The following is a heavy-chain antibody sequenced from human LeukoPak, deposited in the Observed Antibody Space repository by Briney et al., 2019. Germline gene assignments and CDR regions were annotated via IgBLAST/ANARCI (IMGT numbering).Heavy chain of an antibody. D-gene: IGHD3-16*01. CDR1: GGSISSYY. J-gene: IGHJ5*02. V-gene: IGHV4-59*01. CDR2: IYYSGST. CDR3: AREGGAMPQGKLWFDP. Sequence: KSSETLSLTCTVSGGSISSYYWSWIRQPPGKGLEWIGYIYYSGSTNYNPSLKSRVTISVDTSKNQFSLKLSSVTAADTAVYYCAREGGAMPQGKLWFDPWGQGTLVTVSS.